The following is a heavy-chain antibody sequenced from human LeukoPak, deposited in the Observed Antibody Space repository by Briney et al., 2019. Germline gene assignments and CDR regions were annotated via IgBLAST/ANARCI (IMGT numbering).Heavy chain of an antibody. Sequence: SETLSLTCTVSGGSISSGGYYWSWIRQHPGKGLEWIGYIYYSGSTYYNPSLKSRVTISVDTSKNQFSLKLSSVTAADTAVYYCARVSYGDRSFPASFDYWGQGTLVTVSS. V-gene: IGHV4-31*03. J-gene: IGHJ4*02. CDR3: ARVSYGDRSFPASFDY. CDR2: IYYSGST. CDR1: GGSISSGGYY. D-gene: IGHD4-17*01.